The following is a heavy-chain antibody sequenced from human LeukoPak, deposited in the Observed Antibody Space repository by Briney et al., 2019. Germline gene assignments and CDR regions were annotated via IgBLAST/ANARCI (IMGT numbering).Heavy chain of an antibody. V-gene: IGHV3-9*01. Sequence: QPGRSLRLSCAASGFTFDDYAMHWVRQAPGKGLEWVSGISWNSGSIDYADSVRGRFTISRDNSKNTLFLQMNSLRGDDTALYYCARVGELRFFEWSPDYWGQGTLLTVSS. J-gene: IGHJ4*02. CDR3: ARVGELRFFEWSPDY. CDR2: ISWNSGSI. CDR1: GFTFDDYA. D-gene: IGHD3-3*01.